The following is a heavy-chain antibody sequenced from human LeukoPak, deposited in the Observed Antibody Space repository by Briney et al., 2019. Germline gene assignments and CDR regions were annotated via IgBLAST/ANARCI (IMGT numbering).Heavy chain of an antibody. CDR1: GFTFSSSA. CDR2: ISNNGGYT. Sequence: GGSLRLSCAASGFTFSSSAMSWVRQAPGKGLEWVSAISNNGGYTYYADSVQGRFTISRDNSKSTLCLQMNSLRAEDTAIYHCAKQLGYCSDGSCYFPYWGQGTLVTVSS. V-gene: IGHV3-23*01. CDR3: AKQLGYCSDGSCYFPY. D-gene: IGHD2-15*01. J-gene: IGHJ4*02.